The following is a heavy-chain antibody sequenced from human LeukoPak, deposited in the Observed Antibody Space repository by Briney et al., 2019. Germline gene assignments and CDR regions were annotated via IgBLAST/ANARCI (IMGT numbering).Heavy chain of an antibody. CDR1: GFTFSSYA. CDR3: AKDPITMIVVVNYSDY. Sequence: RPGGYLRLSCAASGFTFSSYAMSWVRQAPGKGLEWVSAISGSGGSTYYADSVKGRFTISRDNSKNTLYLQMNSLRAEDTAVYYCAKDPITMIVVVNYSDYWGQGTLVTVS. D-gene: IGHD3-22*01. V-gene: IGHV3-23*01. J-gene: IGHJ4*02. CDR2: ISGSGGST.